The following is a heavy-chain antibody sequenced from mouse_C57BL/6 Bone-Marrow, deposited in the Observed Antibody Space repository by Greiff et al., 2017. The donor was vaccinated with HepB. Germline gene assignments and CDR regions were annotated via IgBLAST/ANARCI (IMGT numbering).Heavy chain of an antibody. Sequence: LVESGPELVKPGASVKISCKASGYAFSSSWMNWVKQRPGKGLEWIGRIYPGDGDTNYNGKFKGKATLTADKSSSTAYMQLSSLTSEDSAVYFCAREGYYYGSYYFDYWGQGTTLTVSS. CDR1: GYAFSSSW. D-gene: IGHD1-1*01. CDR3: AREGYYYGSYYFDY. J-gene: IGHJ2*01. CDR2: IYPGDGDT. V-gene: IGHV1-82*01.